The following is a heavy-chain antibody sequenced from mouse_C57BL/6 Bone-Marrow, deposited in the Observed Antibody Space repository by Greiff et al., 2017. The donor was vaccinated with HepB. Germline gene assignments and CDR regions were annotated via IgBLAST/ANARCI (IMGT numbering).Heavy chain of an antibody. J-gene: IGHJ4*01. CDR3: ARRWLPYAMDY. Sequence: EVQLQESGPVLVKPGASVKMSCKASGYTFTDYYMNWVKQSHGKSLEWIGVINPYNGGTSYNQKFKGKATLTVDKSSSTAYMELNSLTSEDSAVYYCARRWLPYAMDYWGQGTSVTVSS. D-gene: IGHD2-3*01. V-gene: IGHV1-19*01. CDR1: GYTFTDYY. CDR2: INPYNGGT.